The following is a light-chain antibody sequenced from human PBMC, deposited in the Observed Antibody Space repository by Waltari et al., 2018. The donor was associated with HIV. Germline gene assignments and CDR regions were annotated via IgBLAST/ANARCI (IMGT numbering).Light chain of an antibody. J-gene: IGLJ2*01. CDR1: NSNIGNNF. CDR2: DSN. CDR3: GTWDSSLSAEL. V-gene: IGLV1-51*01. Sequence: QSVLTQPPSVSAAAGQKVTISCSGSNSNIGNNFVSWYQQLPGTAPKLLIYDSNKRPSGIPDRFSGSKSDTSATLDITGLQTGDEADYYCGTWDSSLSAELFGGGTKLTVL.